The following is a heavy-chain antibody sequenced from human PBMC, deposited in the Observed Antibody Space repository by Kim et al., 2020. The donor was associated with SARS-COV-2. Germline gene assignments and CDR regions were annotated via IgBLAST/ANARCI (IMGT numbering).Heavy chain of an antibody. D-gene: IGHD5-12*01. J-gene: IGHJ6*02. CDR2: ISAYNGNT. CDR3: ARGFYIVSNGYDGGYYYYGMDV. V-gene: IGHV1-18*01. Sequence: ASVKVSCKASGYTFTSYGISWVRQAPGQGLEWMGWISAYNGNTNYAQKLQGRVTMTTDTSTSTAYMELRSLRSDDTAVYYCARGFYIVSNGYDGGYYYYGMDVWGQGTTVTVSS. CDR1: GYTFTSYG.